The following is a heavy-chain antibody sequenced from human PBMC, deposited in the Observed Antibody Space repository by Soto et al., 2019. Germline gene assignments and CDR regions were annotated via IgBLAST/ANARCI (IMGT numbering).Heavy chain of an antibody. Sequence: PSETLSLTCTVSGGSISSGVYYWSWIRQPPGKGLDWIGYIYYSGSTYYNPSLKSRVTISVDTSKNQFSLKLSSVTAADTAVYYCARVSLRGCFDYWGQGALVTVS. V-gene: IGHV4-30-4*01. D-gene: IGHD3-3*01. CDR1: GGSISSGVYY. J-gene: IGHJ4*02. CDR2: IYYSGST. CDR3: ARVSLRGCFDY.